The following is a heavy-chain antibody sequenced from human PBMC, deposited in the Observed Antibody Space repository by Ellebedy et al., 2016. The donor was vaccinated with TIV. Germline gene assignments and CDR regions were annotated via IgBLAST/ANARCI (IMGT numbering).Heavy chain of an antibody. CDR2: ISGSGTSI. Sequence: PGGSLRLSCAASGFTFMTYGMNWVRQAPGKGLEWVSTISGSGTSIYYADSVKGRFTISRDSSKNTLYLQMNSLRAEDTAMYYCARKTDTGTSGDYWGQGTPVTVSS. CDR3: ARKTDTGTSGDY. V-gene: IGHV3-23*01. D-gene: IGHD1-1*01. J-gene: IGHJ4*02. CDR1: GFTFMTYG.